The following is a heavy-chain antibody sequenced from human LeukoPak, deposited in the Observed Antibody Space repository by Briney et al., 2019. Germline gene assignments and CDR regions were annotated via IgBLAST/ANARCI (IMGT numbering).Heavy chain of an antibody. D-gene: IGHD3-22*01. J-gene: IGHJ4*02. CDR1: GYTFTGYY. CDR2: INPSGGST. Sequence: EASVKVSCKASGYTFTGYYMHWVRQAPGQGLEWMGIINPSGGSTSYAQKFQGRVTMTRDTSTSTVYMELSSLRSEDTAVYYCARADSYDSSGYYHFDYWGQGTLVTVSS. CDR3: ARADSYDSSGYYHFDY. V-gene: IGHV1-46*01.